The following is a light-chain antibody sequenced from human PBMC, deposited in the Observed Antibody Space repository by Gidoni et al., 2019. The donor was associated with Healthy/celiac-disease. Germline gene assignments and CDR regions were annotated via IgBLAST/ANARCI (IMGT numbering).Light chain of an antibody. V-gene: IGKV1-39*01. CDR1: QSISSY. J-gene: IGKJ2*01. CDR2: AAS. Sequence: DIQMTQSPSSLSASVGDRVTITCRASQSISSYLKWYPQKPGKAPKLLIYAASSLQSGGPSRFSGSGSGTDFTLTISSLQPEDFATYYCQQSYSTLMYTFGQGTKLEIK. CDR3: QQSYSTLMYT.